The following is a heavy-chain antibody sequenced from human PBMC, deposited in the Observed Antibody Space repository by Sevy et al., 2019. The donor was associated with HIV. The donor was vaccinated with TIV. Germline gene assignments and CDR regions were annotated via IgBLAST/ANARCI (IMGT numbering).Heavy chain of an antibody. Sequence: ASVKVSCKASGYTFTSYGISWVRQAPGQGLEWMGWISAYNGNTNYAQKLQGRVTMTTDTSTSTAYMELRSLRSDDTAVYYCARVRSLAEAGTRAFDIWGQGTMVTVSS. CDR3: ARVRSLAEAGTRAFDI. CDR1: GYTFTSYG. D-gene: IGHD6-13*01. V-gene: IGHV1-18*01. CDR2: ISAYNGNT. J-gene: IGHJ3*02.